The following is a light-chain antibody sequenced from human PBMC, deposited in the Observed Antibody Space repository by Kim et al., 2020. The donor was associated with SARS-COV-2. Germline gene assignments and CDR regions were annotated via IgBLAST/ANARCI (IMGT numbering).Light chain of an antibody. J-gene: IGKJ2*04. Sequence: SASVGDRITITGRASQSIANYLNWFQQKPGKAPKLLIFAASNLQSGVSSRFSGRGSGTDFTLTINSLQPEDFATYYCQQSFSTPSSFGQGTKLAI. V-gene: IGKV1-39*01. CDR2: AAS. CDR1: QSIANY. CDR3: QQSFSTPSS.